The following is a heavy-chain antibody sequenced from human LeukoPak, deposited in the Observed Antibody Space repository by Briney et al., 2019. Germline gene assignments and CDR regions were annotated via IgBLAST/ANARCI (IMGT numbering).Heavy chain of an antibody. CDR3: ARVAVSGPTGWFDS. Sequence: GGSLRLSCAASGFTFSSSAMAWVRHAPGKGLEWVSSISSTSAYIHYADSVKGRFTISRDNVDNVVYLEMNSLGAEDTATYYCARVAVSGPTGWFDSWGQGTLVIVSS. D-gene: IGHD2-8*02. V-gene: IGHV3-21*01. CDR2: ISSTSAYI. J-gene: IGHJ5*01. CDR1: GFTFSSSA.